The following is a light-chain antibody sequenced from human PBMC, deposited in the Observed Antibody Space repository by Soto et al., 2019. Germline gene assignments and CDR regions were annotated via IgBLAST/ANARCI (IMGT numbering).Light chain of an antibody. CDR3: QQYGSSPPIT. J-gene: IGKJ5*01. V-gene: IGKV3-20*01. CDR1: QSVSSSY. CDR2: GAS. Sequence: EIVLTQSPGTLSLSPGERATLSCRASQSVSSSYLAWYQQKPGQAPRLLIYGASSRATGIPDRFSGSGSGTDFTLTICRLEPEDFAVYYCQQYGSSPPITFGQGTRLEIK.